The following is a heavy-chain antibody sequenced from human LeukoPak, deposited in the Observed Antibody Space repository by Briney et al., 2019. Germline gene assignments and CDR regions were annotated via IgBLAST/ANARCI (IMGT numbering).Heavy chain of an antibody. Sequence: SETLSLTCAVYGGSFSGYYWSWIRQPPGKGLEWIGEINHSGSTNYNPSLKSRVTISVDTSKNQFSLKLSSVTAADTAVYYCARHDWGAGEQLVHGPYDYWGQGTLVTVSS. CDR1: GGSFSGYY. D-gene: IGHD6-13*01. CDR3: ARHDWGAGEQLVHGPYDY. J-gene: IGHJ4*02. CDR2: INHSGST. V-gene: IGHV4-34*01.